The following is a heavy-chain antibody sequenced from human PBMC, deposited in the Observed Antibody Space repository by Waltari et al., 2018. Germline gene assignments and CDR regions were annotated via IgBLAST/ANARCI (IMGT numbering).Heavy chain of an antibody. CDR2: IYTSGST. CDR3: ARDGGKTTVSSKRAFDI. Sequence: QVQLQESGPGLVKPSETLSLTCTVSGGSISSYYWSWIRQPAGKGLAWIGRIYTSGSTNYNPSLKSRVTMSVDTSKNQFSLKLSSVTAADTAVYYCARDGGKTTVSSKRAFDIWGQGTMVTVSS. V-gene: IGHV4-4*07. CDR1: GGSISSYY. J-gene: IGHJ3*02. D-gene: IGHD4-17*01.